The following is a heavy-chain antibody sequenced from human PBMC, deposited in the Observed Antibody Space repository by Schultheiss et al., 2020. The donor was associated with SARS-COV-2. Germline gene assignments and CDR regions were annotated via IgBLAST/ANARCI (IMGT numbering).Heavy chain of an antibody. CDR3: ARDTYYYDSSGYLVY. J-gene: IGHJ4*02. D-gene: IGHD3-22*01. CDR2: ISGSGGST. CDR1: GFTFSSYS. V-gene: IGHV3-23*01. Sequence: GGSLRLSCAASGFTFSSYSMNWVRQAPGKGLEWVSAISGSGGSTYYADSVKGRFTISRDNSKNTLYLQMNSLRAEDTAVYYCARDTYYYDSSGYLVYWGQGTLVTVSS.